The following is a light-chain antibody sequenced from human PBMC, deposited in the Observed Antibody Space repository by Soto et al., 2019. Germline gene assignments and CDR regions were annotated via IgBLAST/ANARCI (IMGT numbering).Light chain of an antibody. Sequence: QSALTQPASVSGSPGQSITISCTGTSSDVGGYNYVSWYQQHPGKAPKLMIYEVTNRPSGVSNRFSGSKSGNTASLIISGLQSEDEADYYCNSYTSSSTVVFGGGTKLT. CDR1: SSDVGGYNY. CDR2: EVT. CDR3: NSYTSSSTVV. J-gene: IGLJ2*01. V-gene: IGLV2-14*01.